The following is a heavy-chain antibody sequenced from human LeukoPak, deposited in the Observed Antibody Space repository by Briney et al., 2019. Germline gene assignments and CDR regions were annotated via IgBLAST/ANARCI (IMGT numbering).Heavy chain of an antibody. D-gene: IGHD3-22*01. V-gene: IGHV1-69*04. Sequence: ASVKVSCKASGCTFSSYAISWVRQAPGQGLEWMGRIIPILGIANYAQKFQGRVTITADKATSTAYMELSSLRSEDTAVYYCARDYYDSSGYRTFYFDYWGQGTLVTVSS. J-gene: IGHJ4*02. CDR1: GCTFSSYA. CDR2: IIPILGIA. CDR3: ARDYYDSSGYRTFYFDY.